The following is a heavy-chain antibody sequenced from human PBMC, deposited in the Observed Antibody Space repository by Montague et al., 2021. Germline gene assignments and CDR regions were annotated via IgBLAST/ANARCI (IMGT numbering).Heavy chain of an antibody. V-gene: IGHV3-21*01. J-gene: IGHJ4*02. CDR1: GFTFSYYS. CDR2: IDSSSSYI. CDR3: ARYEVASSRSSIDY. D-gene: IGHD6-6*01. Sequence: SLRLSCAASGFTFSYYSMLWVRQAPGQGLQWVSSIDSSSSYIFYVDSLKGRFTISRDNAKNSLSLQINSLIADDTGVYYCARYEVASSRSSIDYWGRGTLVTVSS.